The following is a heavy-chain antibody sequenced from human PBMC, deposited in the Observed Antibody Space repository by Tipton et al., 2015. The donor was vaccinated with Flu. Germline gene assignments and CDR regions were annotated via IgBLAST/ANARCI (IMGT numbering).Heavy chain of an antibody. V-gene: IGHV5-51*01. D-gene: IGHD1-7*01. CDR2: IYPGDSDT. J-gene: IGHJ3*02. CDR1: GYSFTSYW. CDR3: ASTALMHWNYPDDAFDI. Sequence: VQLVQSGAEVKKPGESLKISCKGSGYSFTSYWIGWVRQMPGKGLEWMGIIYPGDSDTRYSPSFQGQVTISADKSISTAYLQWSSLKASDTAMYYCASTALMHWNYPDDAFDIWGQGTMVTVSS.